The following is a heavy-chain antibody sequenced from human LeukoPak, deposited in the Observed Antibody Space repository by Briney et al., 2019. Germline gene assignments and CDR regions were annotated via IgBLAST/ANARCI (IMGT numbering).Heavy chain of an antibody. CDR1: GGSISSGGYY. CDR3: ARRYSGSYYHSDY. Sequence: PSETLSLTCTVSGGSISSGGYYWSWIRQHPGKGLEWIGYIYYSGSTYYNPSLKSRVTISVDTSKNQFSLKLSSVTAADTAVYYCARRYSGSYYHSDYWGQGTLVTVSS. V-gene: IGHV4-31*03. CDR2: IYYSGST. J-gene: IGHJ4*02. D-gene: IGHD1-26*01.